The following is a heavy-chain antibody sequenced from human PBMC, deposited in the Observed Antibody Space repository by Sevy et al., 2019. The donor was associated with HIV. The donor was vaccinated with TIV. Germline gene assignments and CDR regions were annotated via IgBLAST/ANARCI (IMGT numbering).Heavy chain of an antibody. V-gene: IGHV1-18*01. Sequence: ASVKVSCKASGYTFTTYRITWVRQAPGQGFQWMGWISAHNGDTKYAQKLQGRLTMTTETSKSTAYMELRSLRSDDTAVYYCARAYCSGGSCYSLAYWGQGTLVTVSS. CDR1: GYTFTTYR. CDR3: ARAYCSGGSCYSLAY. CDR2: ISAHNGDT. J-gene: IGHJ4*02. D-gene: IGHD2-15*01.